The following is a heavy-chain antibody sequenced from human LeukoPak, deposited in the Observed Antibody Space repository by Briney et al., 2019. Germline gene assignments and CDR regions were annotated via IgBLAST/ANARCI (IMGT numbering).Heavy chain of an antibody. CDR3: ARLDYGSGSYYNDSRCEVDY. CDR1: GYTLTSYA. CDR2: FTTTTVNP. J-gene: IGHJ4*02. V-gene: IGHV7-4-1*02. D-gene: IGHD3-10*01. Sequence: ASAKVFCKASGYTLTSYAMNFLRHAPGLSIEWWGWFTTTTVNPTYAQGFTGRFVFSLDTSVSTAYLQISSLKAEDTAVYYCARLDYGSGSYYNDSRCEVDYWGQGTLVTVSS.